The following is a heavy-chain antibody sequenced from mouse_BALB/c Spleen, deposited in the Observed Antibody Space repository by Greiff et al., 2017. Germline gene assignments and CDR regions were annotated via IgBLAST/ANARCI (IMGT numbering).Heavy chain of an antibody. CDR3: ARGQLGYYFDY. V-gene: IGHV5-17*02. CDR2: ISSGSSTI. D-gene: IGHD4-1*02. CDR1: GFTFSSFG. J-gene: IGHJ2*01. Sequence: EVQLVESGGGLVQPGGSRKLSCAASGFTFSSFGMHWVRQAPEKGLAWVAYISSGSSTIYYADTVKGRFTISRDNPKNTLFLQMTSLRSEDTAMYYCARGQLGYYFDYWGQGTTLTVSS.